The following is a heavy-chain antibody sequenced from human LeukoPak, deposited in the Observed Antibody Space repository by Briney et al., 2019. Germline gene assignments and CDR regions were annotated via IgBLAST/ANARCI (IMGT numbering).Heavy chain of an antibody. V-gene: IGHV3-21*01. J-gene: IGHJ4*02. CDR2: ISSSSSYI. CDR3: ARGGYCSSSTCYEEVY. D-gene: IGHD2-2*01. CDR1: GFTFSSYS. Sequence: GGSLRLSCAASGFTFSSYSMNWVRQAPGKGLEWVSSISSSSSYIYYADSVKGRFTISRDNAKNTLYLQMNSLRAEDTAVYYCARGGYCSSSTCYEEVYWGQGTLVTVSS.